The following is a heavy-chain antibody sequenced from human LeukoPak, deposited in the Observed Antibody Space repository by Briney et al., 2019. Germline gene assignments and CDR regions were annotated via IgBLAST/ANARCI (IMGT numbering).Heavy chain of an antibody. V-gene: IGHV3-7*01. Sequence: GGSPRLSCVGSGFTFSSYSMSWVRQAPGQGLEWVANIKQDGTEKSYVDSVKGRFTISRDNAKNSLYLQMNGLRAEDTAVYYCARDEGGSSYIIWGQGTMVTVSS. CDR3: ARDEGGSSYII. CDR1: GFTFSSYS. CDR2: IKQDGTEK. J-gene: IGHJ3*02. D-gene: IGHD1-26*01.